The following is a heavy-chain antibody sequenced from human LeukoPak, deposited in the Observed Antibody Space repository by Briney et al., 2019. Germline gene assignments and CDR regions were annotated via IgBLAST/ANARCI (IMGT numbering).Heavy chain of an antibody. CDR1: GYTFTTYG. CDR3: AREGLGELTLDC. D-gene: IGHD3-16*01. CDR2: ISTDNGDT. J-gene: IGHJ3*01. Sequence: ASVKVSCKSSGYTFTTYGITWVRQAPGQGLEWMGWISTDNGDTNYAQKLQGRVTLTTDTSTSTAYMELRSLRSDDTAVYYCAREGLGELTLDCWGQGTMVTVSS. V-gene: IGHV1-18*01.